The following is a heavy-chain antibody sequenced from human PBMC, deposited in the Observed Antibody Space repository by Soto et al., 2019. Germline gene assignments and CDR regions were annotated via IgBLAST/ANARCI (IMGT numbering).Heavy chain of an antibody. J-gene: IGHJ6*02. Sequence: KTSETLSLTCAVYGGSFSGYYWSWIRQPPGKGLEWIGEINHSGSTNYNPSLKSRVTISVDTSKNQFSLKLSSVTAADTAVYYCARVVPAAGMGGRTYYYYYGMDVWGQGTTVTVSS. CDR1: GGSFSGYY. CDR3: ARVVPAAGMGGRTYYYYYGMDV. CDR2: INHSGST. D-gene: IGHD6-13*01. V-gene: IGHV4-34*01.